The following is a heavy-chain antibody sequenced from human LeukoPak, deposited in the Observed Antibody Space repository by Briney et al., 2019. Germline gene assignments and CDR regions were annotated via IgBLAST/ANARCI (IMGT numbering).Heavy chain of an antibody. V-gene: IGHV4-39*07. J-gene: IGHJ3*02. Sequence: SETLSLTCTVSGGSISSSNYYWGWIRQPPGKGLEWIGSIYYSGSTYYNPSLKSRVTISVDTSKNQFSLKLTSVTAADTAVYYCARHGDIVVVPGAFDIWGQGTMVTVSS. D-gene: IGHD2-2*01. CDR1: GGSISSSNYY. CDR3: ARHGDIVVVPGAFDI. CDR2: IYYSGST.